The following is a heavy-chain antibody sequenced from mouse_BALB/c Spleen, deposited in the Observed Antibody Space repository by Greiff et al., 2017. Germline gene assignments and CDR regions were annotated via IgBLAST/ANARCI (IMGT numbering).Heavy chain of an antibody. J-gene: IGHJ4*01. CDR2: ISSGSSTI. D-gene: IGHD1-1*01. Sequence: EVKLVESGGGLVQPGGSRKLSCAASGFTFSSFGMHWVRQAPEKGLEWVAYISSGSSTIYYADTVKGRFTISRDNPKNTLFLQMTSLRSEDTAMYYCARADYYGSRVHYYAMDYWGQGTSVTVSS. CDR1: GFTFSSFG. V-gene: IGHV5-17*02. CDR3: ARADYYGSRVHYYAMDY.